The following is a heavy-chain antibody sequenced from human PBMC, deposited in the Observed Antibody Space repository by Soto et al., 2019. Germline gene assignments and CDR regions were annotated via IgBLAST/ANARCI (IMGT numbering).Heavy chain of an antibody. V-gene: IGHV3-23*01. CDR3: AKSTSPVLYDFYYYYYGMDV. CDR1: GFTFSSYA. D-gene: IGHD2-2*02. J-gene: IGHJ6*02. Sequence: PGGSLRLSCAASGFTFSSYAMSWVRQAPGKGLEWVSAISGSGGSTYYADSVKGRFTISRDNSKNTLYLQMNSLRAEDTAVYYCAKSTSPVLYDFYYYYYGMDVWGQGTTVTVS. CDR2: ISGSGGST.